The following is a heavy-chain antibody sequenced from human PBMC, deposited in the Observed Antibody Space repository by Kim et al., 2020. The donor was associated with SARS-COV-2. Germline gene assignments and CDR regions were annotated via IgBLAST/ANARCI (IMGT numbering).Heavy chain of an antibody. CDR3: ARDLLVGATFYGMDV. J-gene: IGHJ6*02. CDR2: IWYDGSTK. Sequence: GGSLRLSCAASGFTFSSYGIHWVRQAPGKGLEWVAVIWYDGSTKYYAASVKGRFTISRDNSKNTLYLQMTSLRAEDTAVYYCARDLLVGATFYGMDVWGQGTTVTVSS. CDR1: GFTFSSYG. D-gene: IGHD1-26*01. V-gene: IGHV3-33*01.